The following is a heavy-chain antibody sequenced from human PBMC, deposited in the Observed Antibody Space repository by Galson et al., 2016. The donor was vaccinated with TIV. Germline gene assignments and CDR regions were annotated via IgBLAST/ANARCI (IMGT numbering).Heavy chain of an antibody. CDR3: ATVAWFPGLSLDN. J-gene: IGHJ4*02. CDR1: GNSLDELV. D-gene: IGHD2/OR15-2a*01. CDR2: FDPEVSKT. V-gene: IGHV1-24*01. Sequence: SVKVSCKVSGNSLDELVIHWVRQAPGKGLEWMGGFDPEVSKTVYAQMLQGRVTMAADTSRNTAYMELGNLRFEDTAVYYCATVAWFPGLSLDNWGQGTLVTVSS.